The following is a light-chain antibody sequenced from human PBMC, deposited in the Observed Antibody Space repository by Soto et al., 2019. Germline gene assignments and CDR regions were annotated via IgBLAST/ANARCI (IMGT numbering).Light chain of an antibody. J-gene: IGKJ1*01. V-gene: IGKV1-5*03. Sequence: DIQMTQSPSTLSASVGDRVTITCRASQSISSWLAWYQQKPGKATKLLIYKASSLESGVPSRFSGSGSGTEFTLTISSLQPDVFATYYCQQYNSYWTFGHGTNVEIK. CDR1: QSISSW. CDR3: QQYNSYWT. CDR2: KAS.